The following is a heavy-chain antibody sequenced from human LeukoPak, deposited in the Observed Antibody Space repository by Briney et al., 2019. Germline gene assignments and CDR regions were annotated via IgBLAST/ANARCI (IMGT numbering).Heavy chain of an antibody. CDR3: ARGREWLFDLDYYGMDV. J-gene: IGHJ6*02. CDR1: GYTFTSYY. CDR2: INPSGGST. V-gene: IGHV1-46*01. Sequence: ASVKVSSKASGYTFTSYYMHWVRQAPGQGLEWMGIINPSGGSTSYAQKFQGRVTMTRDTSTSTVYMELSSLRSEDTAVYYCARGREWLFDLDYYGMDVWGQGTTVTVSS. D-gene: IGHD5-12*01.